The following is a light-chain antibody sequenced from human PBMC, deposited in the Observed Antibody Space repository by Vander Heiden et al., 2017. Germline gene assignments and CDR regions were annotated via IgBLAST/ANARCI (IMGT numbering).Light chain of an antibody. CDR2: GAI. J-gene: IGKJ1*01. CDR1: QTVSSNY. CDR3: QLAGTSPRT. V-gene: IGKV3-20*01. Sequence: EIVLTQSPGTLSLSPGERETLSCRASQTVSSNYLARYQHKPSLAPRLPIFGAISSATGIPDTFTGNRSGTYFTLTISRLVPEDFAVSFCQLAGTSPRTFGQGTKVEIK.